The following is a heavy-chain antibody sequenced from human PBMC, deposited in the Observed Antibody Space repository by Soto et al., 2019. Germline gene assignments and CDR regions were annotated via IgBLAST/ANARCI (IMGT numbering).Heavy chain of an antibody. J-gene: IGHJ6*02. V-gene: IGHV3-30*18. CDR1: GFTFSSYG. CDR3: AKDLGESYCGGDCYYGMDV. D-gene: IGHD2-21*01. Sequence: GGSLRLSCAASGFTFSSYGMHWVRQAPGKGLEWVAVISYDGSNKYYADSVKGRFTISRDNSKNTLYLQMNSLRAEDTAVYYCAKDLGESYCGGDCYYGMDVWGQGTTVTVS. CDR2: ISYDGSNK.